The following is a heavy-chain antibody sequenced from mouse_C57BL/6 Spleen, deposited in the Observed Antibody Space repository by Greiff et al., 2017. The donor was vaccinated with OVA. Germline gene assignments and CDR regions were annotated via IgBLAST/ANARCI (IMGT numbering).Heavy chain of an antibody. Sequence: EVKLMESGPGLVKPSQSLSLTCSVTGYSITSGYYWNWIRQFPGNKLEWMGYISYDGSNNYNPSLKNRISITRDTSKNQFFLKLNSVTTEDTATYYCARIYDGYYEAMDYWGQGTSVTVSS. CDR2: ISYDGSN. J-gene: IGHJ4*01. CDR1: GYSITSGYY. V-gene: IGHV3-6*01. CDR3: ARIYDGYYEAMDY. D-gene: IGHD2-3*01.